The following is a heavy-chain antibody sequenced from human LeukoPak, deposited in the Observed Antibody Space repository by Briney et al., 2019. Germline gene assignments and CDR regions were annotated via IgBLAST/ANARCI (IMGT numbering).Heavy chain of an antibody. CDR2: ISGIIGST. J-gene: IGHJ1*01. V-gene: IGHV3-23*01. Sequence: GGSLRLSCAASGFTFSSYAMSWVRQTPGKGLEWVSGISGIIGSTYYADSVKGRFTISRDVSKNTLYLQMNSLRAEDTAVYYCAKVGAPSVAALFQHWGQGTLVTVSS. CDR3: AKVGAPSVAALFQH. CDR1: GFTFSSYA. D-gene: IGHD2-15*01.